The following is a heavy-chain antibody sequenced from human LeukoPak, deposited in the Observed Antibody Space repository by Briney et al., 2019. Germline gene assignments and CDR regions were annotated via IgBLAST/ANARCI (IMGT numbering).Heavy chain of an antibody. CDR1: GGSISSYY. J-gene: IGHJ3*02. D-gene: IGHD6-13*01. V-gene: IGHV4-59*01. CDR3: ARTSAAGALGTFDI. Sequence: SETLSLTCTVSGGSISSYYWSWIRRPPGKGLEWIGYIYYSGSTNYNPSLKSRVTISVDTSKNQFSLKLSSVTAADTAVYYCARTSAAGALGTFDIWGQGTMVTVSS. CDR2: IYYSGST.